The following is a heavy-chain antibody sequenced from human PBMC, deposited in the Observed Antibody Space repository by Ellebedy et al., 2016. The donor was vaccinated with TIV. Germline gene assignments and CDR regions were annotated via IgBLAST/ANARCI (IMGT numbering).Heavy chain of an antibody. D-gene: IGHD3-16*01. CDR3: GRGVDRGIDY. CDR2: MTPRNGNT. V-gene: IGHV1-8*01. CDR1: GYTFNTYD. Sequence: AASVKVSCKASGYTFNTYDINWVRQATGQGPEWMGWMTPRNGNTEYAQEFQGRVTMTRDTSRSTAYMELNSLRPEDTAVYYCGRGVDRGIDYWGQGTLVTVSS. J-gene: IGHJ4*02.